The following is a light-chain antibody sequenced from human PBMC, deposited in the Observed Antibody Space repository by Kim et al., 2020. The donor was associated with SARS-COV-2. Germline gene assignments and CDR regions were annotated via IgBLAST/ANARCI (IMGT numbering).Light chain of an antibody. CDR3: SSYTSITTRI. Sequence: QSALTQPASVSGSPGQSITISCTGTSSDVGGYNFVSWYQQHPGKAPKLMIYDVSDRPSGVSNRFSGSKSGNTASLTISGLQPEDEADYYCSSYTSITTRIFGGGTQITVL. CDR1: SSDVGGYNF. V-gene: IGLV2-14*03. CDR2: DVS. J-gene: IGLJ2*01.